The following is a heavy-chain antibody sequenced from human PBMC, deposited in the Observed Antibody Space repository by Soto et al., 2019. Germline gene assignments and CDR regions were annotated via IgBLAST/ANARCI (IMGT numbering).Heavy chain of an antibody. D-gene: IGHD3-3*01. J-gene: IGHJ3*02. V-gene: IGHV3-7*01. Sequence: GGSLRLSRAASGFTFSSYWMSWVRQAPGKGLEWVANIKQDGSEKYYVDSVKGRFTISRDNAKNSLYLQMNSLRAEDTAVYYCARESYDSRDAFDIWGQGTMVTVSS. CDR2: IKQDGSEK. CDR1: GFTFSSYW. CDR3: ARESYDSRDAFDI.